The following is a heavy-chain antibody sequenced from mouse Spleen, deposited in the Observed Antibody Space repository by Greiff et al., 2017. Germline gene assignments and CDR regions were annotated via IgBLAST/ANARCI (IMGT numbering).Heavy chain of an antibody. CDR2: ISYDGSN. J-gene: IGHJ2*01. D-gene: IGHD4-1*01. V-gene: IGHV3-6*01. CDR1: GYSITSGYY. Sequence: ESGPGLVKPSQSLSLTCSVTGYSITSGYYWNWIRQFPGNKLEWMGYISYDGSNNYNPSLKNRISITRDTSKNQFFLKLNSVTTEDTATYYCARDLGGTDYFDYWGQGTTLTVSS. CDR3: ARDLGGTDYFDY.